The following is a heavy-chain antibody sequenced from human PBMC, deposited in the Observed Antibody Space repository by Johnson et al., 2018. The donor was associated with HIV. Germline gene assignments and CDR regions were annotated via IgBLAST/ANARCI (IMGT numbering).Heavy chain of an antibody. Sequence: VQLVEYGGGLVQPGGSLRLSCAASGFTFGSYAMHWVRQAPGKGLEYVSAISSNGGSTYYANSVKGRFTISRDNSKNTLYLQMGSLRAEDMAVYYCARALGYCSGGSCPLDAFDIWGQGTMVTVSS. J-gene: IGHJ3*02. V-gene: IGHV3-64*01. CDR1: GFTFGSYA. CDR3: ARALGYCSGGSCPLDAFDI. CDR2: ISSNGGST. D-gene: IGHD2-15*01.